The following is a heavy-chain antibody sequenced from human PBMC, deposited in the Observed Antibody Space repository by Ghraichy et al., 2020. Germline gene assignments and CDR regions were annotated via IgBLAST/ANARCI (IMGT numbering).Heavy chain of an antibody. Sequence: GESLNISCAASGFTFSSYTMTWVRQAPGKGLEWVSSISSSGSFRYYADSMKGRFTISRDNAKNSLYLQMNSLRPEDTAVYYCARDGVATMWPGFDNWGQGTLVTVSS. CDR1: GFTFSSYT. CDR3: ARDGVATMWPGFDN. V-gene: IGHV3-21*06. J-gene: IGHJ4*02. CDR2: ISSSGSFR. D-gene: IGHD4-23*01.